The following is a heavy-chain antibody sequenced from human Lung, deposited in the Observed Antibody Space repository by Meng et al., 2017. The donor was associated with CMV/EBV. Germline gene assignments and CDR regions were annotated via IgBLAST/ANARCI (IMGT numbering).Heavy chain of an antibody. CDR1: GASFGGYY. D-gene: IGHD3-3*01. V-gene: IGHV4-34*01. CDR3: AGTTYDFCIGIYDYYYYGMDF. CDR2: INHCEST. Sequence: SETLSLXXAVYGASFGGYYWSWIRKRQGKGLGWMRKINHCESTNSNPSLKRRVTISVDTSKNQFSLKLSSVTAADTAVYYCAGTTYDFCIGIYDYYYYGMDFWGQGXTVTVSS. J-gene: IGHJ6*02.